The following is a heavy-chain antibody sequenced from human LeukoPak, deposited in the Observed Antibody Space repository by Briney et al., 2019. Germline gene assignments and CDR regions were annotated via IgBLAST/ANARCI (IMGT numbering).Heavy chain of an antibody. Sequence: SVKVSCKASGGTFSSYAISWVRQAPGQGLEWMGRIIPILGIANYAQKFQGRVTITADKSTSTAYMELSSLRSEDTAVYYCARDRMIYCSVLLYYFDYWGQGTLVTVSS. D-gene: IGHD2-21*01. J-gene: IGHJ4*02. CDR1: GGTFSSYA. V-gene: IGHV1-69*04. CDR2: IIPILGIA. CDR3: ARDRMIYCSVLLYYFDY.